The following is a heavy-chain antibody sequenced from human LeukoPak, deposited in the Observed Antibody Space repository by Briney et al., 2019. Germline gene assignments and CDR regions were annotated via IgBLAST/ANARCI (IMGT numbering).Heavy chain of an antibody. D-gene: IGHD3-3*01. J-gene: IGHJ4*02. Sequence: GGSLRLSCAASGFTSSDYYMSWIRQAPGKGLEWVSYISSSGSTIYYADSVKGRFTISRDSAKNSLYLQMNSLRAEDTAVYYCTRVDRAEEFLEWLFDYWGQGTLVTVSS. CDR1: GFTSSDYY. V-gene: IGHV3-11*01. CDR3: TRVDRAEEFLEWLFDY. CDR2: ISSSGSTI.